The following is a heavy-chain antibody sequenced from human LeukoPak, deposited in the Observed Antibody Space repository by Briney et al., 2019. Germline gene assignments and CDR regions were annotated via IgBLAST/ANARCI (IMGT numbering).Heavy chain of an antibody. J-gene: IGHJ3*02. CDR2: IYTSGST. Sequence: SETLSLTCSVSGASASSYYWSWIRQPAGKGLEWIGRIYTSGSTNYNPSLKSRVTMSVDTSKNQFSLKLTSVNAADTALYYCTRDNGGDWYAFDIWGQGTVVTVSS. CDR1: GASASSYY. D-gene: IGHD2-21*02. V-gene: IGHV4-4*07. CDR3: TRDNGGDWYAFDI.